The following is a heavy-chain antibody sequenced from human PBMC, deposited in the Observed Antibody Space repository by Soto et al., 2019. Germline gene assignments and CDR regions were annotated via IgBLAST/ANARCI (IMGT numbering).Heavy chain of an antibody. V-gene: IGHV4-31*03. CDR1: GCSISSGGYY. CDR3: ARETGYSGYDSRNWFDP. CDR2: IYYSGST. J-gene: IGHJ5*02. D-gene: IGHD5-12*01. Sequence: QVQLQESGPGLVKPSQTLSLTCTVSGCSISSGGYYWSWIRQHPRKGLEWIVYIYYSGSTYYNPYLMRRVTIKVDTSKNQFSLKLSSVTAADTAVYYCARETGYSGYDSRNWFDPWGKGTLVNVSS.